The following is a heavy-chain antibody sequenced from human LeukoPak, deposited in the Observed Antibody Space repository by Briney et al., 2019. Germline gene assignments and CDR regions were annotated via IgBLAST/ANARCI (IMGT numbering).Heavy chain of an antibody. V-gene: IGHV1-18*04. Sequence: GASVKVSCKASGYTFINYGFRWVRQAPGQGLEWMGWISGYNGNTNYLQRFQGRVTMTTDTSTNTVYMELRSLRSDDTAVYYCARLSTNSRVGGYDPQWYFDLWGRGTLVTVSS. D-gene: IGHD5-12*01. CDR1: GYTFINYG. CDR3: ARLSTNSRVGGYDPQWYFDL. J-gene: IGHJ2*01. CDR2: ISGYNGNT.